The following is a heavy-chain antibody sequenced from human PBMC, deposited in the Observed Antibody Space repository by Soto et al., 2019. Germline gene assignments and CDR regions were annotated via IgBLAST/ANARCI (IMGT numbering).Heavy chain of an antibody. D-gene: IGHD3-22*01. CDR2: ISAYNGNT. Sequence: VASVKVSCKASGYTFTSYGISWVRQAPGQGLEWMGWISAYNGNTNYAQKLQGRVTMTTDTSTSTAYMELRSLRSDDTAVYYCARVSRDDSSGYHYYYYGMDVWGQGTTVTVSS. J-gene: IGHJ6*02. CDR3: ARVSRDDSSGYHYYYYGMDV. CDR1: GYTFTSYG. V-gene: IGHV1-18*01.